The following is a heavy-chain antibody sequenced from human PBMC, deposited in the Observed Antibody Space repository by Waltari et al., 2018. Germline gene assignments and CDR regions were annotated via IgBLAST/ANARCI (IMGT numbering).Heavy chain of an antibody. D-gene: IGHD6-6*01. CDR3: ARDLAEYSSSPGAFDI. CDR1: GFTFSSYS. CDR2: ISSSSSYI. V-gene: IGHV3-21*01. J-gene: IGHJ3*02. Sequence: EVQLVESGGGLVKPGGSLRLSCAASGFTFSSYSMNWVRQAPGKGLEWVSTISSSSSYIYYADSVKGRFTISRDNAKNSLYLQMNSLRAEDTAVYYCARDLAEYSSSPGAFDIWGQGTMVTVSS.